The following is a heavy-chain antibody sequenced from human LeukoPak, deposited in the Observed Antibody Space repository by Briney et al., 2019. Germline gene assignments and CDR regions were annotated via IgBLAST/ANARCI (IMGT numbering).Heavy chain of an antibody. CDR2: IYSGGST. CDR1: GFTVSSNY. D-gene: IGHD2-15*01. Sequence: PGGSLRLSCTASGFTVSSNYMSWVRQAPGKGLEWVSVIYSGGSTYYADSVKGRFTISRDNSKNTLYLQMNSLRAEDTAVYYCARGRISIGFDYWGQGTLATVSS. V-gene: IGHV3-53*01. J-gene: IGHJ4*02. CDR3: ARGRISIGFDY.